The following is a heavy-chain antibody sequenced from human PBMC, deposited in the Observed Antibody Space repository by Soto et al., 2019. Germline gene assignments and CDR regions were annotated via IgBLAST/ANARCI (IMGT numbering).Heavy chain of an antibody. CDR2: MSGSSSTT. V-gene: IGHV3-23*01. D-gene: IGHD1-7*01. Sequence: LRLSCATSGLTFSNYAMSWVRQAPGGGLEWVSSMSGSSSTTYYADSVRGRFTISRDGSKNTLYLQMSSLRAEDTALYYCAKNQERELPRVIDFWGQGTLVTVSS. J-gene: IGHJ4*02. CDR1: GLTFSNYA. CDR3: AKNQERELPRVIDF.